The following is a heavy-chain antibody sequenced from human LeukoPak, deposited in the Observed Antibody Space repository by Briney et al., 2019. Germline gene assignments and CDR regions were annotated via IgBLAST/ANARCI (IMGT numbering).Heavy chain of an antibody. CDR2: INSDGSGT. J-gene: IGHJ4*02. Sequence: GGSLRLSCAASGFAFSSYWMHWVRQTPGKGLVWVSRINSDGSGTSYADSVEGRFTISRDNAKNTLFLQMNSLRVKDTAVYYCATSLGPLADHWGQGTLVTVSS. D-gene: IGHD3-16*01. CDR3: ATSLGPLADH. V-gene: IGHV3-74*01. CDR1: GFAFSSYW.